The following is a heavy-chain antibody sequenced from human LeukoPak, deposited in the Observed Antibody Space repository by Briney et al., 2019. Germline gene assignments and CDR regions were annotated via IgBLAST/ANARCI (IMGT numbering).Heavy chain of an antibody. CDR3: ARDRQSSSWYYYYYYYYYMDV. V-gene: IGHV3-23*01. J-gene: IGHJ6*03. CDR2: ISGSGGST. Sequence: GGSLRLSCAASGFTFSSYAMSWVRQAPGKGLEWVSAISGSGGSTYYADSVKGRFTISRDNSKNTLYLQMNSLRAEDTAVYYCARDRQSSSWYYYYYYYYYMDVWGKGTTVTVSS. CDR1: GFTFSSYA. D-gene: IGHD6-13*01.